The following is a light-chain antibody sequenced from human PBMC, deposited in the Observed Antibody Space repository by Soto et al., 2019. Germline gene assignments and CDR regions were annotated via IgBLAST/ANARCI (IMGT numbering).Light chain of an antibody. J-gene: IGKJ2*01. CDR1: QSISTW. CDR2: DAS. Sequence: EIQMTQSPSTLSASVGDRVTITCRASQSISTWVAWYQQRPGKAPKVLIYDASNLQSGVPSRFSASGSGTEFTLTISSPPPDDFPTYFCQQYNEYLYTFGQGTNLEFK. V-gene: IGKV1-5*01. CDR3: QQYNEYLYT.